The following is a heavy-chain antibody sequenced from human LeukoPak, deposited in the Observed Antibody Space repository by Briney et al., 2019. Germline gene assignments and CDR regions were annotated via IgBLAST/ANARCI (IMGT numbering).Heavy chain of an antibody. J-gene: IGHJ4*02. V-gene: IGHV4-39*02. CDR2: IYYSGST. CDR3: SRESGAFCPFGY. D-gene: IGHD1-26*01. CDR1: GGSISSSTYY. Sequence: SETLSFTCTVSGGSISSSTYYWGWIRQPPGKGLEWIGTIYYSGSTYYNPSLKSRVTMSVDTSNNQFSLKLSSVTAADTAIYYCSRESGAFCPFGYWGQGTLVIVPS.